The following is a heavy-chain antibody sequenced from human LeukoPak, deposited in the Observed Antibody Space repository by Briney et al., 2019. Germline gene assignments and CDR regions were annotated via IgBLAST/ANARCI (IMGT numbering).Heavy chain of an antibody. D-gene: IGHD3-22*01. CDR2: IIPIFGTA. Sequence: ASVKVSCKASGGTFSSYAISWVRQAPGQGLEWMGGIIPIFGTANYAQKFQGRVTITTDESTSTAYMELSSLRSEDTAVYYCATAASPMKVEVYYWGQGTLVTVSS. J-gene: IGHJ4*02. V-gene: IGHV1-69*05. CDR1: GGTFSSYA. CDR3: ATAASPMKVEVYY.